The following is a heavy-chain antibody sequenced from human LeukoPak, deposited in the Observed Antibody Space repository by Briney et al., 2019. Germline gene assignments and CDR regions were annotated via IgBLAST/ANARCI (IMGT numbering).Heavy chain of an antibody. CDR1: GGSFSGYY. J-gene: IGHJ4*02. D-gene: IGHD5-18*01. Sequence: SETLSLICAVYGGSFSGYYWSSVRQPPGKGLEWIGEINHSGSTNYNPSLKSRVTISVDTSKNQFSLKLSSVTAADTAVYYCARSGYSYGLDYWGKGTLVTVSS. CDR3: ARSGYSYGLDY. V-gene: IGHV4-34*01. CDR2: INHSGST.